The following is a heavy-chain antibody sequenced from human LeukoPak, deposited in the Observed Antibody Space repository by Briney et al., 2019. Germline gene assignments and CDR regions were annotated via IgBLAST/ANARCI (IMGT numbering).Heavy chain of an antibody. D-gene: IGHD4-23*01. CDR1: GGSIMTTHW. Sequence: SGTLSLTCAVSGGSIMTTHWWSWVRQPPGKGLEWIGEIYHTGTTNYSPSLKSRLIISVDTSTNQFSLKLSSVTAADTATYYCAAWGVDYGGNFDYSDYWGQGTLVTVSA. V-gene: IGHV4-4*02. J-gene: IGHJ4*02. CDR3: AAWGVDYGGNFDYSDY. CDR2: IYHTGTT.